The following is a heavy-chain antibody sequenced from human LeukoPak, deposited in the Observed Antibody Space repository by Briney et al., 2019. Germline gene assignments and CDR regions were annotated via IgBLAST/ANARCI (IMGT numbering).Heavy chain of an antibody. CDR3: ARYCSGGSCHYDAFDI. J-gene: IGHJ3*02. V-gene: IGHV3-74*01. CDR1: GFTFSSYW. Sequence: PGXXLRLSCAASGFTFSSYWMHWVRQAPGKGLVWVSRINSDGRSTNYEDSVKGRFTIYRENGKNTMYLKKNSLRAEDTAVYYCARYCSGGSCHYDAFDIWGQGTMVTVSS. CDR2: INSDGRST. D-gene: IGHD2-15*01.